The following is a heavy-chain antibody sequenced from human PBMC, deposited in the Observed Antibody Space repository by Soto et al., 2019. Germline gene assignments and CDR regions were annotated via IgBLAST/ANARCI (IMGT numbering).Heavy chain of an antibody. CDR1: GGTFGNSA. Sequence: QVKLVQSGAEVNKPGSSVKVSCKASGGTFGNSAISWVRQDPGQGLEWMGGIIPVFGTGNYAQKFEGRVTIAADESTSTVFMKMSRLTSEDTAVYYCAKVMAAAGYDSWGQGTLVTVSS. V-gene: IGHV1-69*01. CDR3: AKVMAAAGYDS. D-gene: IGHD3-16*01. J-gene: IGHJ4*02. CDR2: IIPVFGTG.